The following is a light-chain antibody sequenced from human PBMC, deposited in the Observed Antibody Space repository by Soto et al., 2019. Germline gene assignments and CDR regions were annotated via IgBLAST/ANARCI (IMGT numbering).Light chain of an antibody. CDR2: AAS. Sequence: DIQMTQSPSSLSASVGDRVTITCRASQITSTYLNWYQQRAGLAPRLLIYAASSLQSGVPPRFSGSGSGTDFTLTISSLEPEDFTVYYCQQHSNWPLTFGGGTKVDIK. J-gene: IGKJ4*01. CDR3: QQHSNWPLT. V-gene: IGKV1-39*01. CDR1: QITSTY.